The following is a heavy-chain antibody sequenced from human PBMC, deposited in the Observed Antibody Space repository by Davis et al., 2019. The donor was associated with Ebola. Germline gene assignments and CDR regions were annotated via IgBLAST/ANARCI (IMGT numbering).Heavy chain of an antibody. Sequence: PSETLSLTCTVSGGSISSGSYYWSWIRQPAGKGLEWIGHIYTSGSTNYNPSLKSRVTISVDTSKNQFSLKLSSVTAADTAVYYCARDTSRGFDYWGQGTLVTVSS. CDR3: ARDTSRGFDY. D-gene: IGHD1-26*01. J-gene: IGHJ4*02. CDR1: GGSISSGSYY. V-gene: IGHV4-61*09. CDR2: IYTSGST.